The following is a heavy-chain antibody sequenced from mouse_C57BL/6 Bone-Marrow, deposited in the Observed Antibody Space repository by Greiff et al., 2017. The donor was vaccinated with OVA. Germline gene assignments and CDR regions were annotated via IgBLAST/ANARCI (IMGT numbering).Heavy chain of an antibody. J-gene: IGHJ3*01. V-gene: IGHV1-82*01. CDR1: GYAFSSSW. D-gene: IGHD5-1*01. CDR2: IYPGDGDT. Sequence: QVQLQQSGPELVKPGASVKISCKASGYAFSSSWMNWVKQRPGKGLEWIGRIYPGDGDTNYNGKFKGKATLTADKSSSTAYMQLSSLTSEDSAVYFCARYLKVGGFAYWGQGTLVTVSA. CDR3: ARYLKVGGFAY.